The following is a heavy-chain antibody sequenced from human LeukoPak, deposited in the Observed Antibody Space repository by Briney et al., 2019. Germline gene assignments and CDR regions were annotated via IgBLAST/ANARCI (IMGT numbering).Heavy chain of an antibody. CDR2: ISAYNGNT. D-gene: IGHD3-10*01. CDR1: GYTFTSYG. J-gene: IGHJ4*02. Sequence: ASVKVSCKASGYTFTSYGISWVRQAPGQGLEWMGWISAYNGNTNYAQKLQGRVTMTTDTSTSTAYMELRSLRSDRTAVYCCAGQRRWGLGDLLYFVYSGQGTLVTVSS. CDR3: AGQRRWGLGDLLYFVY. V-gene: IGHV1-18*01.